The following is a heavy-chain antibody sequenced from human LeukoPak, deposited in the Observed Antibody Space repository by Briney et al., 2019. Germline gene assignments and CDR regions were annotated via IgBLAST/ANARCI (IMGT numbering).Heavy chain of an antibody. CDR3: ANEIRPNDH. V-gene: IGHV3-23*01. Sequence: GGSLRLSCAASGFTFSSHAMSWVRQAPGKGLEWVSAISISGGSTYYADSVKGRFTISRDNSKNTLYLQMNSLRPEDTAVYYCANEIRPNDHWDQGTLVTVSS. J-gene: IGHJ4*02. CDR2: ISISGGST. D-gene: IGHD4-17*01. CDR1: GFTFSSHA.